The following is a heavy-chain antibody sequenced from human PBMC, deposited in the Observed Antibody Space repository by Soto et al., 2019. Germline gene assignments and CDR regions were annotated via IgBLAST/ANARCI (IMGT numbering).Heavy chain of an antibody. Sequence: ASVKVSCKASGYTFTSYGISWVRQAPGQGLEWMGWISAYNGNTNYAQKLQGRVTMTTDTSTSTAYMELRSLRSEDTAVYYCARDVLQASYDYGGMAYWGQGTLVTVSS. D-gene: IGHD4-17*01. CDR3: ARDVLQASYDYGGMAY. CDR1: GYTFTSYG. J-gene: IGHJ4*02. CDR2: ISAYNGNT. V-gene: IGHV1-18*01.